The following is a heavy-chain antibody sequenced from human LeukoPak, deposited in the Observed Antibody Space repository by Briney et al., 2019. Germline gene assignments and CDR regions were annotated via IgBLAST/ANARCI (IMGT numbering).Heavy chain of an antibody. V-gene: IGHV1-2*02. J-gene: IGHJ4*02. CDR3: ARGPSYSSTLDY. D-gene: IGHD6-13*01. Sequence: ASVKVSCKASGYTFTGYYMHWVRQAPGQGLEWMGWINPNSGGTNYAQKFQGRVTMTRDTSISTAYMELSRLGSDDTAVYYCARGPSYSSTLDYWGQGTLVTVSS. CDR1: GYTFTGYY. CDR2: INPNSGGT.